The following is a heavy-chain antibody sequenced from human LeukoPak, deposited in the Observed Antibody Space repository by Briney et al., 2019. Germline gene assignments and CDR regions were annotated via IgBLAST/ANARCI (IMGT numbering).Heavy chain of an antibody. CDR1: GGSISSSSYY. J-gene: IGHJ4*02. CDR3: ARLFGEYYYDSSGYSNFDY. V-gene: IGHV4-39*01. Sequence: SETLSLTCTVSGGSISSSSYYWGWIRQPPGKGLEWIGSIYYSGSTYYNPSLKSRVTISVDTSKNQFSLKLSSVTAADTAVYYCARLFGEYYYDSSGYSNFDYWGQGTLVTVSS. CDR2: IYYSGST. D-gene: IGHD3-22*01.